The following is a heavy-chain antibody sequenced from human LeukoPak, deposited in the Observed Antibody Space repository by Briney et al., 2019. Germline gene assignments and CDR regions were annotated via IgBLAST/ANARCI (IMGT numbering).Heavy chain of an antibody. CDR2: ISRSGSAT. J-gene: IGHJ4*02. D-gene: IGHD3-22*01. V-gene: IGHV3-23*01. CDR1: GFTFTSFA. CDR3: AKHSHDGSAPYYEVQLDY. Sequence: PGGTLRLSCAASGFTFTSFAMSWVRQAPGKGLEWVSTISRSGSATYYANSVKGRFTIPRDNSKNTVYLQMNSLRAEDTAIYYCAKHSHDGSAPYYEVQLDYWGQGTLVTVSS.